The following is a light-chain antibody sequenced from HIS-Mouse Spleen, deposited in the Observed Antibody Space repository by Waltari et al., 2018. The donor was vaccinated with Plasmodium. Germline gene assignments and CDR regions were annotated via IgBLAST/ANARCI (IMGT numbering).Light chain of an antibody. Sequence: DIQMTQSPSSLSASVGDRVTITCQASQDISNYLNWYQQKPGKAPKLRIYDASNLETGVPSRFSGSGSGTDFTCTISSLQPEDIATYYCQQYDNLPYTFGQGTKLEIK. V-gene: IGKV1-33*01. J-gene: IGKJ2*01. CDR3: QQYDNLPYT. CDR1: QDISNY. CDR2: DAS.